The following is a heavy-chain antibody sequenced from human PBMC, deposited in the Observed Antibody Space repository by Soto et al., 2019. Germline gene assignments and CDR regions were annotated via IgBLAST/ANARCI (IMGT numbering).Heavy chain of an antibody. CDR3: ARENWYSMDV. V-gene: IGHV3-74*01. J-gene: IGHJ6*02. CDR1: GFTFRSYF. CDR2: VTGDGSTT. D-gene: IGHD1-20*01. Sequence: EVQLVESGGGSVQPGGSLRLSYAASGFTFRSYFMAWVRQAPGKGLVLVSQVTGDGSTTNYADSVRGRFTISRDNAKNTLYLQMNSLRDEDTAIYYCARENWYSMDVWGQGTTVTVSS.